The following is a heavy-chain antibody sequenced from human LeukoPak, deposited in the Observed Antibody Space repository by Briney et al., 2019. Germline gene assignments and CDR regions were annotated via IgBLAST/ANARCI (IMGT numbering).Heavy chain of an antibody. Sequence: GASAKVSCKASGYTFTSYAMHWVRQAPGQRLEWMGWINAGNGNTKYSQKFQGRVTITRDTSASTAYMELSSLRSEDTAVYYCARSSSWYEYYYGMDVWGQGTTVTVSS. CDR2: INAGNGNT. V-gene: IGHV1-3*01. J-gene: IGHJ6*02. CDR3: ARSSSWYEYYYGMDV. D-gene: IGHD6-13*01. CDR1: GYTFTSYA.